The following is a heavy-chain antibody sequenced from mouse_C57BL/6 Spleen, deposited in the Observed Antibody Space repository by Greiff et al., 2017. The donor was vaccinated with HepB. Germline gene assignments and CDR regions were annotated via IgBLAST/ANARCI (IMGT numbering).Heavy chain of an antibody. Sequence: VQLQQPGAELVMPGASVKLSCKASGYTFTSYWMHWVKQRPGQGLEWIGEIDPSDSYTNYNQKFKGKSTLTVDKSSSTAYMQLSSLTSEDSAVYYCARPYDYNWYFDVWGTGTTGTVSS. CDR2: IDPSDSYT. D-gene: IGHD2-4*01. CDR3: ARPYDYNWYFDV. CDR1: GYTFTSYW. V-gene: IGHV1-69*01. J-gene: IGHJ1*03.